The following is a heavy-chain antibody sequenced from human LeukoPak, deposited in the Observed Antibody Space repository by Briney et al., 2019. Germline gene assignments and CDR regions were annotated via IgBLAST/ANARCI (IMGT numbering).Heavy chain of an antibody. CDR1: GGSIRSSSYY. CDR3: ARHAGSYYTYNFDY. CDR2: IYYSGST. V-gene: IGHV4-39*01. J-gene: IGHJ4*02. D-gene: IGHD3-22*01. Sequence: PSETLSLTCTVSGGSIRSSSYYWGWIRQPPGKGLEWIGSIYYSGSTNYKPSLRSRVTISVDTSKNQFSLKLSSVPAADTAVYSCARHAGSYYTYNFDYWGQGTLVTVSS.